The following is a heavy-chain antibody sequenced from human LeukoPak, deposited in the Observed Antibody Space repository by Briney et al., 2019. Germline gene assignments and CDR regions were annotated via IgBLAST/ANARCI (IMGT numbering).Heavy chain of an antibody. CDR1: GYTFISFD. Sequence: VASVKVSCKASGYTFISFDINWVRQAPGQGFEWMGWMNPNSGHTGFAQKSQGRFTMTRDTSTNTAYMELSSLTSEDTAVYYCARLREYTQSYSFFSYMDVWGRGTTVTVS. J-gene: IGHJ6*03. D-gene: IGHD2/OR15-2a*01. V-gene: IGHV1-8*01. CDR3: ARLREYTQSYSFFSYMDV. CDR2: MNPNSGHT.